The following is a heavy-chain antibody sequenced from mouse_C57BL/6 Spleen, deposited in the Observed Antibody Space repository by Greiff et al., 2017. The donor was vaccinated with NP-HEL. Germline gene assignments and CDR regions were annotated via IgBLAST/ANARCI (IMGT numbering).Heavy chain of an antibody. V-gene: IGHV1-19*01. J-gene: IGHJ3*01. Sequence: VQLQQSGPVLVKPGASVKMSCKASGYTFTDYYMNWVKQSHGKSLEWIGVINPYNGGTSYNQKFKGKATLTVDKSSSTAYMELNSLTSEDSAVYYCARSYYDYTWFAYWGQGTLVTVSA. CDR2: INPYNGGT. CDR1: GYTFTDYY. D-gene: IGHD2-4*01. CDR3: ARSYYDYTWFAY.